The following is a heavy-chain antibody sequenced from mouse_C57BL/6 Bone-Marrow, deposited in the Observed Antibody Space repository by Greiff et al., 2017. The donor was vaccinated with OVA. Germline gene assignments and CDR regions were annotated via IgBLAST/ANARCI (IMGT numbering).Heavy chain of an antibody. CDR3: ARHDYDEEGFDY. V-gene: IGHV1-80*01. CDR2: IYPGDGDT. Sequence: QVQLQQSGAELVKPGASVKISCKASGYAFSSYWMNWVKQRPGKGLEWIGQIYPGDGDTNYNGKFKGKATLTADKSSSPAYLQLSSLTSEDSAVYFWARHDYDEEGFDYWGQGTTLTVSS. CDR1: GYAFSSYW. D-gene: IGHD2-4*01. J-gene: IGHJ2*01.